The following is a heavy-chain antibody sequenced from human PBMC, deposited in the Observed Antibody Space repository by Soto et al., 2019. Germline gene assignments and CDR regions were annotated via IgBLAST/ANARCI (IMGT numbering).Heavy chain of an antibody. CDR2: INPNSGGT. D-gene: IGHD6-19*01. V-gene: IGHV1-2*02. Sequence: VASVKVSCKASGYTFTGYYMHWVRQAPGQGLEWMGWINPNSGGTNYAQKFQGRVTMTRDTSISTAYMELSRLRSGDTAVYYCARVGSGWYEGAFDIWGQGTMVTVSS. CDR1: GYTFTGYY. CDR3: ARVGSGWYEGAFDI. J-gene: IGHJ3*02.